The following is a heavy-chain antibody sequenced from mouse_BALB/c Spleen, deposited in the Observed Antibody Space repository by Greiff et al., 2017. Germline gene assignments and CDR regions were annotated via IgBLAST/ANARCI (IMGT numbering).Heavy chain of an antibody. Sequence: EVKLMESGAELVKPGASVKLSCTASGFNIKDTYMHWVKQRPEQGLEWIGRIDPANGNTKYDPKFQGKATITADTSSNTAYLQLSSLTSEDTAVYYCARGFNDYGFAYWGQGTLVTVSA. CDR2: IDPANGNT. D-gene: IGHD2-4*01. V-gene: IGHV14-3*02. CDR3: ARGFNDYGFAY. CDR1: GFNIKDTY. J-gene: IGHJ3*01.